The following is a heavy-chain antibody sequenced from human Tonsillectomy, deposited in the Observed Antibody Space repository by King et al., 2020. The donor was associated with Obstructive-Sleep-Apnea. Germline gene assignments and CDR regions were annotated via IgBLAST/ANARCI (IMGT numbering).Heavy chain of an antibody. CDR1: VGSISSGDYY. Sequence: QLQESGPGLVKPSQTLSLTCTVSVGSISSGDYYWSWIRQPPGEWLEWIGYISYSGITYYNPSLKSRVTISVDTTNNQFSLKLSSVPDAYTAVYYCSRDRHCSSTSCYEFDPWRQGTLVTVSS. J-gene: IGHJ5*02. D-gene: IGHD2-2*01. V-gene: IGHV4-30-4*01. CDR3: SRDRHCSSTSCYEFDP. CDR2: ISYSGIT.